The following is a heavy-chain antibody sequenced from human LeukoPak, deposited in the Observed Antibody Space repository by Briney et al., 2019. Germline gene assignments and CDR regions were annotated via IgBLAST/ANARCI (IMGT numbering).Heavy chain of an antibody. CDR1: GGTFSSYA. CDR2: IIPILGIA. J-gene: IGHJ4*02. CDR3: ARDGGSYRLDY. D-gene: IGHD1-26*01. V-gene: IGHV1-69*04. Sequence: ASVKVSCKASGGTFSSYAISWVRQAPGQGLEWMGRIIPILGIANYAQKFQGRVTITADKSTSTAYMELSSLRSEDTAVYYCARDGGSYRLDYWGQGTLVTVSS.